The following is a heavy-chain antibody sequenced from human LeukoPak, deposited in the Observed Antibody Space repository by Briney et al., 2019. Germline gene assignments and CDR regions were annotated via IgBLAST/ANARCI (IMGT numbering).Heavy chain of an antibody. J-gene: IGHJ4*02. Sequence: GGPLRLSCAASGFTFDDYAMHWVSHAPGKGLEWVSLIREDDRTTHYVDSVKGRFAISRDNTKRSLYLQINSLRTEDTALYYCAKTRRSGTEYADFDQWGQGTLVTVSS. V-gene: IGHV3-43*02. CDR1: GFTFDDYA. CDR2: IREDDRTT. D-gene: IGHD1-26*01. CDR3: AKTRRSGTEYADFDQ.